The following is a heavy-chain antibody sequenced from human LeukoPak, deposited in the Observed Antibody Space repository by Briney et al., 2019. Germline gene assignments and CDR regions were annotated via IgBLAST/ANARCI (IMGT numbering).Heavy chain of an antibody. J-gene: IGHJ5*02. CDR2: IYYSGST. CDR3: ARGNWNYNWFDP. Sequence: SETLSLTCTVSGGSISSSDHYWGWIRQPPGKGLEWIASIYYSGSTYYNPSLKSRVTISKDTSKNQFSLKLNSVTAADTAVYYCARGNWNYNWFDPWGQGTLVTVSS. CDR1: GGSISSSDHY. D-gene: IGHD1-7*01. V-gene: IGHV4-39*01.